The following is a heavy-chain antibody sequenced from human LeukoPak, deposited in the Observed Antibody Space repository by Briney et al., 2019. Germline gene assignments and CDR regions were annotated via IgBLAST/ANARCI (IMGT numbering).Heavy chain of an antibody. CDR1: GFTFSSYA. Sequence: SGGSLRLSCAASGFTFSSYAMSWVRQAPGKGLEWVSAISGSGGSTYYADSVKGRFTISRDNSKNTLYLQMNSLRAEDTAVYYCAKDQSGQQLAFDYWGQGTLVTVSS. CDR3: AKDQSGQQLAFDY. V-gene: IGHV3-23*01. D-gene: IGHD6-13*01. J-gene: IGHJ4*02. CDR2: ISGSGGST.